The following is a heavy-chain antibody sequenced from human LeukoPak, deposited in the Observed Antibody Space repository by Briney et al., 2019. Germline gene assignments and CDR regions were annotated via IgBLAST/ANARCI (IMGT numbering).Heavy chain of an antibody. CDR3: ARGVGAFFDY. CDR2: IYYSGST. CDR1: GGSISSSSYY. Sequence: SETLSLTCTVSGGSISSSSYYWGWIRQPPGKGLEWIGSIYYSGSTYYNPSLKSRVTISVDTSENQFSLKLSSVTAADTAVYYCARGVGAFFDYWGQGTLVTVSS. J-gene: IGHJ4*02. V-gene: IGHV4-39*07. D-gene: IGHD1-26*01.